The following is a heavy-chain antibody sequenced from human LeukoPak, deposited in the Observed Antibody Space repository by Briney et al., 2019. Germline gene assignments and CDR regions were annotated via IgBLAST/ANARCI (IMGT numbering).Heavy chain of an antibody. D-gene: IGHD3-22*01. CDR2: ISSSGSTI. V-gene: IGHV3-11*01. Sequence: GGSLRLSCAASGFTFRNYAMSWVRQAPGKGLEWVSYISSSGSTIYYADSVKGRFTISRDNAKNSLYLQMNSLRAEDTAVYYCASWYYYDSSGYYRDYWGQGTLVTVSS. J-gene: IGHJ4*02. CDR3: ASWYYYDSSGYYRDY. CDR1: GFTFRNYA.